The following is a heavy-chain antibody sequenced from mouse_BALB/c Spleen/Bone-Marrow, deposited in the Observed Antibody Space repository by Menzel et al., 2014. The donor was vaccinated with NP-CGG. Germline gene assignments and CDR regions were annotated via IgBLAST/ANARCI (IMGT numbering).Heavy chain of an antibody. D-gene: IGHD1-2*01. CDR1: GFDFSTFW. Sequence: EVNLVESGGGLVQPGGSLKLSCAASGFDFSTFWMSWVRQAPGKGLEWIGEINPDRRTINYSPSLKDKFVISRDNAKNTLYLLMSKVRSEDTALYYCARPHYYGYGAYWGQGTLVTVSA. V-gene: IGHV4-1*02. CDR3: ARPHYYGYGAY. CDR2: INPDRRTI. J-gene: IGHJ3*01.